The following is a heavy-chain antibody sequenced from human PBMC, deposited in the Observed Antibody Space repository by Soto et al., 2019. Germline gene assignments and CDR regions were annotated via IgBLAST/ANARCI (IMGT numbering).Heavy chain of an antibody. Sequence: SETMSLTCTVSGGSISSYYWSWIRQPPGKGLEWIGYIYYSGSTNYNPSLKSRVTISVDTSKSQFSLKLSSVTAADTAVYYCARVSRYGPYYFDYWGQGTLVTVSS. CDR2: IYYSGST. J-gene: IGHJ4*02. CDR1: GGSISSYY. CDR3: ARVSRYGPYYFDY. V-gene: IGHV4-59*01. D-gene: IGHD3-9*01.